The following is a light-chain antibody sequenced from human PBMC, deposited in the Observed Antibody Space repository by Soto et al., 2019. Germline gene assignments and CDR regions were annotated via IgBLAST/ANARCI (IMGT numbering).Light chain of an antibody. CDR2: AAS. CDR1: QGISNY. CDR3: QKYNSVPLT. Sequence: DIQMTQSPSYVSASVGDRVTITCRASQGISNYLAWYQQKPGKVPKLLIYAASTLQSGVPSRCTGSGSGTDFTLTISSLQSEDVATYYCQKYNSVPLTFGGGTKVEIK. J-gene: IGKJ4*01. V-gene: IGKV1-27*01.